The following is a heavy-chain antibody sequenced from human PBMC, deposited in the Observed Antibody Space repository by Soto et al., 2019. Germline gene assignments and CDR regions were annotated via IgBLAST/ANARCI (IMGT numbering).Heavy chain of an antibody. CDR2: ISGYNGNT. CDR3: ARANTWVTRRVGTH. V-gene: IGHV1-18*01. D-gene: IGHD1-26*01. CDR1: GYSFTNYG. J-gene: IGHJ4*02. Sequence: QIHLEQSRIEMKEPGTSLKISCATSGYSFTNYGISWVRQAPGQGVEWMGWISGYNGNTKYAQSFQDRVVMTADKFTSTGYLEMRNLRSNDTAVYYCARANTWVTRRVGTHWGQGTKVTVSS.